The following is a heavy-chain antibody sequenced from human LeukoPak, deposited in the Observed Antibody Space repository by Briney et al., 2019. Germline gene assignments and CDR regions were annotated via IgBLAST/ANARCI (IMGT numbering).Heavy chain of an antibody. CDR2: IFHSGST. CDR1: GGSINNYY. J-gene: IGHJ4*02. V-gene: IGHV4-59*08. Sequence: SETLSLTCTVSGGSINNYYWSWLRQPPGKGLEWIGYIFHSGSTDYNPSLKSRVTISVDTSKNQFSLKLRSVTAADTAVYYCARRGDDTSGYYPFWGRGTLVTVSS. CDR3: ARRGDDTSGYYPF. D-gene: IGHD3-22*01.